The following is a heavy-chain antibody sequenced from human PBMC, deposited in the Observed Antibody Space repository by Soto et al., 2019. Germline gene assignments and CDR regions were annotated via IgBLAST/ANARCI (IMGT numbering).Heavy chain of an antibody. CDR1: GGTVASSHW. CDR3: AREIVTAGGNNYFDP. CDR2: VYHTGDT. Sequence: SETRALPCGVSGGTVASSHWWSWVRQSPGGGLEWIGNVYHTGDTNFNPSLQSRVTISVDNSNNQFSLRLNSLTDADTAVYFCAREIVTAGGNNYFDPWGPGTLVTAPQ. V-gene: IGHV4-4*02. J-gene: IGHJ5*02. D-gene: IGHD2-21*02.